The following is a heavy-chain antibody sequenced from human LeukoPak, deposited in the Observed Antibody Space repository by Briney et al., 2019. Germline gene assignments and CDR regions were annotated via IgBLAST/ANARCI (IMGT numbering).Heavy chain of an antibody. CDR3: ARAGWIHGWFDP. CDR2: IYYSGST. CDR1: GGYISGYY. V-gene: IGHV4-59*01. Sequence: SETLSLTCTVSGGYISGYYWTWIRQPPGKGLEWIGYIYYSGSTNYNPSLKSRVTISVDTSKNQFSLKLSSVTAADTALYYCARAGWIHGWFDPWGQGTLVTVSS. J-gene: IGHJ5*02. D-gene: IGHD6-19*01.